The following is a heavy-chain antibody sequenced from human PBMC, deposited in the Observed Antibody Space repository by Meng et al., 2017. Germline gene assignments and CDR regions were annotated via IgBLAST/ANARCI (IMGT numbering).Heavy chain of an antibody. V-gene: IGHV4-4*02. J-gene: IGHJ4*02. CDR3: ARKTYYYDSSGYIDY. CDR2: IYHCEST. Sequence: VLPQRAAPGRLTPSGTLSPTCAVSVGSISRSTGGSWVRQPPGKGLEWIGEIYHCESTNNNPSLKSRVTISVDKSKNQFSLKLSSVTAADTAVYYCARKTYYYDSSGYIDYWGQGTLVTVSS. D-gene: IGHD3-22*01. CDR1: VGSISRSTG.